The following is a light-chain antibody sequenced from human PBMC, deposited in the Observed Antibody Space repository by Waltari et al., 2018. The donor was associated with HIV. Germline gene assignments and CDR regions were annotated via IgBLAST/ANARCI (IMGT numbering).Light chain of an antibody. J-gene: IGLJ1*01. V-gene: IGLV1-47*01. CDR2: KND. CDR1: SSNIEFNS. CDR3: AEWDDRLSGRV. Sequence: QSVLTQPPSASGTPGQRVTISCSGSSSNIEFNSAYWYQQVQGTAPKLLIYKNDQWTSGVPDRFSAANSGTSASLVISGRRSEDEAYYYCAEWDDRLSGRVFGTGTRVTVL.